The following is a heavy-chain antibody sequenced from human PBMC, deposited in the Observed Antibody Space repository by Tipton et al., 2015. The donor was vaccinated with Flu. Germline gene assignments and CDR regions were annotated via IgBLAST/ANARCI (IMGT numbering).Heavy chain of an antibody. V-gene: IGHV3-23*01. D-gene: IGHD6-19*01. CDR2: ISGGGGGT. J-gene: IGHJ4*02. CDR3: AKVIPEKVAGLDY. Sequence: SLRLSCAASGFTFSIYAMSWVRQAPGKRLEWISAISGGGGGTYYADSAKGRFTISRDNSKNTLYLRMNSLRAEDTAIYYCAKVIPEKVAGLDYWGQGTLVTVSS. CDR1: GFTFSIYA.